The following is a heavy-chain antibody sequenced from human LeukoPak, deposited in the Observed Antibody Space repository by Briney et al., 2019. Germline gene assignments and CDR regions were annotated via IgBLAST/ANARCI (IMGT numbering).Heavy chain of an antibody. V-gene: IGHV4-61*01. J-gene: IGHJ3*02. Sequence: SETLSLTCSVSGGSVRSGSLYGTWVRQPRGRGLEWIGYIYYPGNTHSNPSLTRPVTISLDTSKSQFSLRLNSVTAAATAVYYCARRVALRPRYGFDIWGQGTMLTVSS. CDR3: ARRVALRPRYGFDI. D-gene: IGHD2-15*01. CDR2: IYYPGNT. CDR1: GGSVRSGSLY.